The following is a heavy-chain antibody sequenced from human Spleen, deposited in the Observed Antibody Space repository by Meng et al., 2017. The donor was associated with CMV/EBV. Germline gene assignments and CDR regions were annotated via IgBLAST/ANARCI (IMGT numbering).Heavy chain of an antibody. Sequence: GESLKISCAASGFTFSSYAMSWVRQAPGKGLEWVSAISGSGGTTYYADSVKGRFTISRDNSKNTLYLQMNSLRAEDTAVYYCAKGLGYCSSTSCPAFDYWGQGTLVTVSS. CDR1: GFTFSSYA. CDR3: AKGLGYCSSTSCPAFDY. CDR2: ISGSGGTT. J-gene: IGHJ4*02. D-gene: IGHD2-2*01. V-gene: IGHV3-23*01.